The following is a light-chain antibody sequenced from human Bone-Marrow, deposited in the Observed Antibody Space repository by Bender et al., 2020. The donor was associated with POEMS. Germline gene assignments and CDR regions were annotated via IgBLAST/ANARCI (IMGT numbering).Light chain of an antibody. Sequence: HSALTQPASVSGSPGQSINLSCIGGSNDVGNYHLVSWYQQHPGTAPNLLIYGVFRRPSGISDRFSGSKSVNTASLTISGLQIEDEADYYCCSYAGCNTIIFGGETKLTV. CDR1: SNDVGNYHL. CDR2: GVF. CDR3: CSYAGCNTII. V-gene: IGLV2-23*02. J-gene: IGLJ2*01.